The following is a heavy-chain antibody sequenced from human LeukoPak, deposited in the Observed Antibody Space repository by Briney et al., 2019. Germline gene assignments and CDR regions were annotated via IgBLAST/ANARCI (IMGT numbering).Heavy chain of an antibody. V-gene: IGHV3-23*01. J-gene: IGHJ4*02. CDR1: GFTFSNSA. CDR2: LSGSGITT. CDR3: ASEGGGYNWNYGGY. Sequence: GGSLRLSCAASGFTFSNSAMSWVRQAPGKGLEWVSTLSGSGITTYYADSVKGRYTISRDNSKNTLYLQMNSLRAEDTAVYYCASEGGGYNWNYGGYWGQGTLVTVSS. D-gene: IGHD1-7*01.